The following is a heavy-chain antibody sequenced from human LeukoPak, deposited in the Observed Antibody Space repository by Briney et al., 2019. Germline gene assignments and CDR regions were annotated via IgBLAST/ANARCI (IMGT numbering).Heavy chain of an antibody. CDR1: GYTFTSYD. D-gene: IGHD2-2*01. CDR2: MNPNSGNT. Sequence: VASVKVSCKASGYTFTSYDINWVRQATGQGLEWMGWMNPNSGNTGYAQKFQGRVTMTRNTSINTAYMELSSLRSEDTAVYYCARGGQVAPQPGNWFDPWGQGTLVTVSS. V-gene: IGHV1-8*01. CDR3: ARGGQVAPQPGNWFDP. J-gene: IGHJ5*02.